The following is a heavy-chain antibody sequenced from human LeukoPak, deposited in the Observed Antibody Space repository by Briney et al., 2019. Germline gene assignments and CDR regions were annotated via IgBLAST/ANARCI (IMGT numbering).Heavy chain of an antibody. Sequence: GGSLRLSCAASGFTFSSYGMHWVRQAPGKGLEWVGTISHDGSFEYYAASVKGRFTISRDSSKSTLYLQMNSLRAEDTAVYYCARPQGSGSYYFDYWGQGTLVTVSS. CDR1: GFTFSSYG. J-gene: IGHJ4*02. V-gene: IGHV3-30*03. CDR2: ISHDGSFE. D-gene: IGHD3-10*01. CDR3: ARPQGSGSYYFDY.